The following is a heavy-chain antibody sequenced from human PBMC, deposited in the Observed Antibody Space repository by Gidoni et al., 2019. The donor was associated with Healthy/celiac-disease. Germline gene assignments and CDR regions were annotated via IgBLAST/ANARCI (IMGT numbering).Heavy chain of an antibody. CDR1: GFTFSSYD. Sequence: EVQLVESGGGLVQPGGSLRLSCAASGFTFSSYDMHWVRQATGKGLEWVSAIGTAGDTYYPGSVKGRFTISRENAKNSLYLQMNSLRAGDTAVYYCARAGGSYYPPYYYGMDVWGQGTTVTVSS. CDR3: ARAGGSYYPPYYYGMDV. D-gene: IGHD3-10*01. J-gene: IGHJ6*02. V-gene: IGHV3-13*01. CDR2: IGTAGDT.